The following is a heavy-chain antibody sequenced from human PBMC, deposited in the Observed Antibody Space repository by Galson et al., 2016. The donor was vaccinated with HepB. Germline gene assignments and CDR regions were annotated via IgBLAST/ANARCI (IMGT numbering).Heavy chain of an antibody. CDR1: GGTFSSYP. V-gene: IGHV1-69*13. CDR2: IIPLFGTA. D-gene: IGHD6-13*01. Sequence: SVKVPCKASGGTFSSYPISWVRQAPGQGLEWMGGIIPLFGTAILAQKFRGRVTISADASTSTAYMDMSSLTSEDTAVYYCARGGMVAAGPYGMDVWGQGSTVTVSS. J-gene: IGHJ6*02. CDR3: ARGGMVAAGPYGMDV.